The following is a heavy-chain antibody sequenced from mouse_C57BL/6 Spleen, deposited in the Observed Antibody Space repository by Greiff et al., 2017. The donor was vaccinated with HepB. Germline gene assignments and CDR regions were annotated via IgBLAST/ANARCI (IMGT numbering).Heavy chain of an antibody. CDR2: IYPGDGDT. CDR1: GYAFSSSW. V-gene: IGHV1-82*01. J-gene: IGHJ2*01. Sequence: LVKPGASVKISCKASGYAFSSSWMNWVKQRPGKGLEWIGRIYPGDGDTNYNGKFKGKATLTADKSSSTAYMQLSSLTSEDSAVYFCARYYYGSSLDYWGQGTTLTVSS. CDR3: ARYYYGSSLDY. D-gene: IGHD1-1*01.